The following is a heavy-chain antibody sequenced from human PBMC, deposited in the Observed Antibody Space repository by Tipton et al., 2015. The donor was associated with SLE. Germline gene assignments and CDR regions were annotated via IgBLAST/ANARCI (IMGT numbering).Heavy chain of an antibody. Sequence: QVQLVQSGGGVVQPGRSLRLSCAASGFTFSTYAMHWVRQAPDKGLEWVALMSSDGSNKYYADSVKGRFTLSRDNSKNTLYLQMNILRTDDTAVYYCARGSSEQSPLDYWGQGTLVTVSS. D-gene: IGHD6-19*01. CDR2: MSSDGSNK. J-gene: IGHJ4*02. CDR1: GFTFSTYA. CDR3: ARGSSEQSPLDY. V-gene: IGHV3-30*04.